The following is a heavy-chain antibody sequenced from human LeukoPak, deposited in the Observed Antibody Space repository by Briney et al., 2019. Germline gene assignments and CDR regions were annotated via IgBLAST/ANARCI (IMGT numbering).Heavy chain of an antibody. J-gene: IGHJ4*02. CDR1: GGSISSYY. CDR3: ARQIASAGTAGFDF. V-gene: IGHV4-4*07. D-gene: IGHD6-13*01. Sequence: SETLSLTCTVSGGSISSYYWSWIRQPAGKGLEWIGRIYSTGSTNYNPSLKSRVTMSVDTSKNQFSLRLRSVTAADTAVYYCARQIASAGTAGFDFWGQGTLITVSS. CDR2: IYSTGST.